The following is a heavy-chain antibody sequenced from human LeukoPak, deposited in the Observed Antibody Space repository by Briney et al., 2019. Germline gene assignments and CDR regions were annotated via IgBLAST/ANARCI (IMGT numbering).Heavy chain of an antibody. CDR3: ASGYGIAAAGTLDY. Sequence: TGGSLRLSCAASGFTFDDFTMHWVRQPPGKGLEWVSLISWDGVNTYYSDSVKGRFRISRDNAKNSLYLQMNSLRAEDTALYYCASGYGIAAAGTLDYWGQGTLVTVSS. CDR2: ISWDGVNT. J-gene: IGHJ4*02. D-gene: IGHD6-13*01. CDR1: GFTFDDFT. V-gene: IGHV3-43*01.